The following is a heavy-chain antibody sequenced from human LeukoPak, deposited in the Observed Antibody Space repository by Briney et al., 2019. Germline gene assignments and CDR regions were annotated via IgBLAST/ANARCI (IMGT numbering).Heavy chain of an antibody. CDR2: INPSGGST. J-gene: IGHJ4*02. Sequence: ASVKVSCKASGYTFTSYYMHWVRQAPGQGLEWMGIINPSGGSTSYAQKFQGRVTMTRDMSTSTVYMELSSLRSEDTAVYYCARTRLRYGSGSYWDPFDYWGQGTLVTVSS. CDR3: ARTRLRYGSGSYWDPFDY. CDR1: GYTFTSYY. D-gene: IGHD3-10*01. V-gene: IGHV1-46*01.